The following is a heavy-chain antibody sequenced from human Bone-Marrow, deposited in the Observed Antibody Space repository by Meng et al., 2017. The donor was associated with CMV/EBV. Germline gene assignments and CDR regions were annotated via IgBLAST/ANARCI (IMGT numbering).Heavy chain of an antibody. D-gene: IGHD4-23*01. CDR1: GGSISSYY. CDR2: NYYSGST. CDR3: ARVDYGGNWEFDY. J-gene: IGHJ4*02. Sequence: SETLSLTCTVSGGSISSYYWSWIRQPPGKGLEWIGYNYYSGSTNYNPSLKSRVTISVDTSKNQFSLKPSSVTAADTAVYYCARVDYGGNWEFDYWGQGTLVTVSS. V-gene: IGHV4-59*01.